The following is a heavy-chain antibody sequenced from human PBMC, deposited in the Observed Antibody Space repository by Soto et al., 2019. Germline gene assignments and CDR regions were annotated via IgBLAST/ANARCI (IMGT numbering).Heavy chain of an antibody. CDR1: GYTFTSYS. CDR3: ARDSYPSYYYGSGSLSLIYYYYGMDV. CDR2: INAGNGNT. D-gene: IGHD3-10*01. Sequence: ASVKVSCKASGYTFTSYSMHWVRQAPGQRLEWMGWINAGNGNTKYSQKFQGRVTITRDTSASTAYMELSSLRSEDTAVYYCARDSYPSYYYGSGSLSLIYYYYGMDVWGQGTTVTVSS. J-gene: IGHJ6*02. V-gene: IGHV1-3*01.